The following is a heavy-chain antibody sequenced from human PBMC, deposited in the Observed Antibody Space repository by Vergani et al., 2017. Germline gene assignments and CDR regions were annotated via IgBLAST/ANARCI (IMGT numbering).Heavy chain of an antibody. CDR1: GFSLSTSGVG. CDR3: AHRREPCIAMAVAPLFDY. V-gene: IGHV2-5*01. D-gene: IGHD6-19*01. Sequence: QITLKESGPTLVKPTQTLTLTCTFSGFSLSTSGVGVGWIRQPPGKALEWLALISWNDDKRYSPSLKSRLTITKDTSKNQVVLTMTNMDPVDTATYYCAHRREPCIAMAVAPLFDYWGQGTLVTVSS. J-gene: IGHJ4*02. CDR2: ISWNDDK.